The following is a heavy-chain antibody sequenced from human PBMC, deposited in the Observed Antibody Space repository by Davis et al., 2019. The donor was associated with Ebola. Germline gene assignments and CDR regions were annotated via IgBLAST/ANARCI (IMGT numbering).Heavy chain of an antibody. V-gene: IGHV3-33*06. Sequence: GESLKISCAASGFTFSSYGMHWVRQAPGKGLEWVAVIWYDGSNKYYADSVKGRFTISRDNSKNTLYLQMNSLRAEDTAVYYCAKDLGGTMVRGVMYWYYGMDVWGQGTTVTVSS. CDR2: IWYDGSNK. CDR1: GFTFSSYG. J-gene: IGHJ6*02. D-gene: IGHD3-10*01. CDR3: AKDLGGTMVRGVMYWYYGMDV.